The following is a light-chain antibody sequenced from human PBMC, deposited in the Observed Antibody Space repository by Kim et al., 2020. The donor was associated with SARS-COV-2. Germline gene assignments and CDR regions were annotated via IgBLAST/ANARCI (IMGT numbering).Light chain of an antibody. CDR2: SNN. J-gene: IGLJ3*02. Sequence: QSVLTQPPSASGTPGQTVTISCSGSNSNIGYNTVSWYQHLPNTAPKLLIYSNNQRPSGVPDRFSGSKSGTSASLGISGLQSEDEADYFCAGWDDSLNGWVFGGGTQLT. CDR3: AGWDDSLNGWV. V-gene: IGLV1-44*01. CDR1: NSNIGYNT.